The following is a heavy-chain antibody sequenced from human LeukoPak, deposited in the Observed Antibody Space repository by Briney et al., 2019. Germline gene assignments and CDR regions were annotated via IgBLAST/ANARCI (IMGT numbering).Heavy chain of an antibody. D-gene: IGHD3-10*01. CDR2: INGGGSST. CDR3: AKDLYRSYGSGSYFEY. V-gene: IGHV3-23*01. J-gene: IGHJ4*02. Sequence: GGSLRLSCAASGFIFSSCAMTWVRQAPGKGLEWLSAINGGGSSTHYADSVKGRFTISRDNSKNTLYLQMNILRAEDTAVYYCAKDLYRSYGSGSYFEYWGQGTLVTVSS. CDR1: GFIFSSCA.